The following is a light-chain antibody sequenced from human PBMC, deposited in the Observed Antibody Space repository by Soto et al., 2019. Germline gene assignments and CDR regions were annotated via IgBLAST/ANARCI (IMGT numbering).Light chain of an antibody. CDR2: SNN. J-gene: IGLJ2*01. Sequence: QPVLSQPPSASGTPGQRVTISCSGSSSNIGSQTVNWYRHLPGTAPKLLMYSNNQRPSGVPDRFSASKSGTSASLAISGLQSEDEADFYCAAWDDSLNAVVIGGGTKLTVL. CDR3: AAWDDSLNAVV. V-gene: IGLV1-44*01. CDR1: SSNIGSQT.